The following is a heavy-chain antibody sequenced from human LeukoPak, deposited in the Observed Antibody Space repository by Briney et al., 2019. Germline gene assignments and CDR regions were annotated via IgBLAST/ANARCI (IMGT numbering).Heavy chain of an antibody. J-gene: IGHJ3*01. V-gene: IGHV3-53*01. CDR3: ATLDAFDV. CDR1: GFTVSSHS. CDR2: IYSGGTT. Sequence: AGGSLRLSCAASGFTVSSHSMSWVRQTPGKGLDWVSMIYSGGTTYYTDSVKGRFTISRDNSENTLYLQMNSLRAEDTAVYYCATLDAFDVWGQGTMVTVS.